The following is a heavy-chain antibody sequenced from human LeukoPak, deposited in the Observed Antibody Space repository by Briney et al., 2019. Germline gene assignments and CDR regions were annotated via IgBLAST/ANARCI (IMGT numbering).Heavy chain of an antibody. CDR2: IYSGGST. D-gene: IGHD3-9*01. J-gene: IGHJ1*01. CDR1: GFTVSSNY. Sequence: GGSLRLSCAASGFTVSSNYMSWVRQAPGKGLEWVSVIYSGGSTYYADSVKGRFTISRDNSKNTLYLQMNSLRAEDTAVYYCAKDKGSYYDILTGYYTSAEYFQHWGQGTLVTVSS. CDR3: AKDKGSYYDILTGYYTSAEYFQH. V-gene: IGHV3-66*01.